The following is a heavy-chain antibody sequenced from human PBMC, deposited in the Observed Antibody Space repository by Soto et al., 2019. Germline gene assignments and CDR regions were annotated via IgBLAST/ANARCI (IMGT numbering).Heavy chain of an antibody. V-gene: IGHV3-33*01. D-gene: IGHD4-17*01. J-gene: IGHJ6*02. CDR1: GFAFSDYG. Sequence: QVQLEESGGGVVQPGRSLRLSCTASGFAFSDYGMHWVRQAPGKGLEWVAIIFYDGSHKYYADSVKGRFTISRDNSRNTVESQMNSLRAEDKATYFCARRRSTVTTPWFYHGMDVWGRGTTVTVSS. CDR3: ARRRSTVTTPWFYHGMDV. CDR2: IFYDGSHK.